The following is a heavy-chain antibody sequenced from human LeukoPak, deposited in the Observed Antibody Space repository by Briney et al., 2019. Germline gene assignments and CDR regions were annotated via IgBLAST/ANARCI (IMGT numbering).Heavy chain of an antibody. CDR3: ARDPYHEILPGHGSSMGY. Sequence: GASVKVSCKASGDTFSSYGFSWVRQARGQGLEWMGWISAKNGEIHYAPKFQGRLTMATDTSTSTAYMELRSLRSDDTAVYFCARDPYHEILPGHGSSMGYWGQGTLVTVSS. V-gene: IGHV1-18*01. D-gene: IGHD3-9*01. CDR2: ISAKNGEI. J-gene: IGHJ4*02. CDR1: GDTFSSYG.